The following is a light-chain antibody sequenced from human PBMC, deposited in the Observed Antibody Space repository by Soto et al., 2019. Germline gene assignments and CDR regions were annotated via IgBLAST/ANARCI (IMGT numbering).Light chain of an antibody. CDR2: DAS. V-gene: IGKV3-11*01. Sequence: EIVLTQSPATLSLSPGERATLSCRASQSVSSYLAWYQQKPGQAPRLLIYDASNRATGIPARFSRSGSGTDFTLTISSLEPEDFAVYYCQQRSNFFTFGPGTKVDIK. CDR1: QSVSSY. CDR3: QQRSNFFT. J-gene: IGKJ3*01.